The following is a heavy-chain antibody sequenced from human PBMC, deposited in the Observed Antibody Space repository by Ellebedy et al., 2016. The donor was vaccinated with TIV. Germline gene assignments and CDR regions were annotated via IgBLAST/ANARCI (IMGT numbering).Heavy chain of an antibody. D-gene: IGHD3-16*02. J-gene: IGHJ4*02. Sequence: GESLKISCAASGFTFSSYWMHWVRQAPGKGLVWVSRINTDGNSTTYADSVKGRFTISRDNAKNTLYMQMNSLRAEDTALYYCALEGGSYRKFDYWGQGTLVTVSS. CDR1: GFTFSSYW. V-gene: IGHV3-74*01. CDR2: INTDGNST. CDR3: ALEGGSYRKFDY.